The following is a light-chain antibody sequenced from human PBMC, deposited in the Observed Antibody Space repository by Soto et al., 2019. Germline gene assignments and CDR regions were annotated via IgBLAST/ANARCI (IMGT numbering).Light chain of an antibody. CDR1: QSVTSNY. V-gene: IGKV3-20*01. CDR3: QQYGSSGTV. Sequence: EIVLTQSPGTLSLSPGERATLSCRASQSVTSNYLAWYQQKPGQAPRLLIYGASTRATGIPDSFSGSGSGTDFTLTISRLEPEDFAVYYCQQYGSSGTVFGQGTRLEIK. CDR2: GAS. J-gene: IGKJ5*01.